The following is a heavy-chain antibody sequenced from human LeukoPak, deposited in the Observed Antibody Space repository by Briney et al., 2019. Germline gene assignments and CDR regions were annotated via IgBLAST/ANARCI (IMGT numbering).Heavy chain of an antibody. CDR1: GYSISSAYY. Sequence: SETLSLTCTVSGYSISSAYYWGWIRQPPGKGLEWIGILYPSGSTYYNPSLKGRVTISVDTSKNQFSLNLSSVTAADTAVYNCARGAYYDSSGYHDVFDIWGQGTMVTASS. J-gene: IGHJ3*02. V-gene: IGHV4-38-2*02. CDR2: LYPSGST. CDR3: ARGAYYDSSGYHDVFDI. D-gene: IGHD3-22*01.